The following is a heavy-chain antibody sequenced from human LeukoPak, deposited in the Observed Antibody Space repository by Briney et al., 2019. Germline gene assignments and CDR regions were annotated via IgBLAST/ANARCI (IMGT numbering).Heavy chain of an antibody. CDR1: GGSISSSSYY. CDR2: MYYSGST. V-gene: IGHV4-39*07. D-gene: IGHD1-26*01. J-gene: IGHJ4*02. CDR3: ARDSVYSGSSLDY. Sequence: SETLSLTCTVSGGSISSSSYYWGWIRQPPGKGLEWIGSMYYSGSTYYNPSLKSRVTISVDTSKNQFSLNLSSVTAADTAVYYCARDSVYSGSSLDYWGQGALVTVSS.